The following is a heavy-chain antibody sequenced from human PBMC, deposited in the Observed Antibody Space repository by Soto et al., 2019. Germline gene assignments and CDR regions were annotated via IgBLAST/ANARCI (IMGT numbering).Heavy chain of an antibody. CDR2: INPIADST. V-gene: IGHV1-46*01. D-gene: IGHD3-16*01. Sequence: ASVKVSCKTSGYPFINFYVHWVRQAPGQGLEWLGNINPIADSTVYSPKFEDRVSMTRDTSTSTVYMELSSRTSDDTAMYYCAREFPATYWFDPWGHGTLVTVSS. J-gene: IGHJ5*02. CDR3: AREFPATYWFDP. CDR1: GYPFINFY.